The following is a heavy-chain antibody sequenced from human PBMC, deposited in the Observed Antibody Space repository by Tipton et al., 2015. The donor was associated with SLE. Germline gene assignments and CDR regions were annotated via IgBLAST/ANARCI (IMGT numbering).Heavy chain of an antibody. Sequence: TLSLTCAVSGGSISSGGYSWSWIRQPPGKGLEWIGYIYHSGSTYYNPSLKSRVTISVDRSKNQFSLKLSSVTAADTAVYYCARGYSSSWYLPDAFDIWGQGTMVTVSS. CDR2: IYHSGST. V-gene: IGHV4-30-2*01. D-gene: IGHD6-13*01. CDR1: GGSISSGGYS. J-gene: IGHJ3*02. CDR3: ARGYSSSWYLPDAFDI.